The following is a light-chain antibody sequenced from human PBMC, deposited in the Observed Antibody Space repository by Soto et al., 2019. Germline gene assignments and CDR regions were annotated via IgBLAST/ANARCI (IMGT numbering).Light chain of an antibody. V-gene: IGKV1-5*01. J-gene: IGKJ3*01. CDR1: QTISKW. CDR2: DTS. Sequence: DIPLTQSPSTLSASVGDRVTITCRASQTISKWLAWYQQKSGKAPKLLIYDTSILESGVPSRFSGSGSTTEFTLTISGLQPDDFATYYCQQYNTYSSFGPGTTVDIK. CDR3: QQYNTYSS.